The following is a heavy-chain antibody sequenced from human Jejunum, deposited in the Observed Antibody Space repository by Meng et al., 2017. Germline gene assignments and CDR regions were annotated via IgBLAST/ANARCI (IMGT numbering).Heavy chain of an antibody. CDR2: IDPSEST. CDR3: ARAYCTDVSCHDFFDS. D-gene: IGHD2-8*01. V-gene: IGHV4-4*02. Sequence: VTLQELGPGLVKPSGTLSLTCAVSGASISRTNWWSWGRQPPGKGLEWIGKIDPSESTHYNPSLKGRVTISADRSKNQFSLRLTSVTAADTAIYYCARAYCTDVSCHDFFDSWGQGTLVTVSS. J-gene: IGHJ4*02. CDR1: GASISRTNW.